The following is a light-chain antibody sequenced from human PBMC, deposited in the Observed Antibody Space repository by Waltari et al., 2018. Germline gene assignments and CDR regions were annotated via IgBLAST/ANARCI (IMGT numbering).Light chain of an antibody. Sequence: QSALTQPPSASGSPGPSVTISCTATSSDVGAYNYVSWYQQHPGKGPKLMIYEVTKRPPGVPDRFSGSKSGNTASLTVSGLQAEDEADYYCTSYAGSKNVFGTGTKVTVL. CDR1: SSDVGAYNY. CDR3: TSYAGSKNV. V-gene: IGLV2-8*01. J-gene: IGLJ1*01. CDR2: EVT.